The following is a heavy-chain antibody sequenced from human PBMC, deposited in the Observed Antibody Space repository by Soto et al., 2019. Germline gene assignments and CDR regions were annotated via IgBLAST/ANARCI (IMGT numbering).Heavy chain of an antibody. Sequence: SETLSLTCTVSGGSISSGGYYWSWIRQHPGKGLEWIGYIYYSGSTYYNPSLKSRVTISVDTSKNQFSLKLNTVTAADTAVYYCARGATASGSYYGWFDPRAQGALVTVSS. D-gene: IGHD3-10*01. J-gene: IGHJ5*02. CDR1: GGSISSGGYY. CDR2: IYYSGST. CDR3: ARGATASGSYYGWFDP. V-gene: IGHV4-31*03.